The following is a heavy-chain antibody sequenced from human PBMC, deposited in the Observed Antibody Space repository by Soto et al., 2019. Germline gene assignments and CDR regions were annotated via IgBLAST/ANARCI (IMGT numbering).Heavy chain of an antibody. CDR2: TYHSGNP. CDR3: LIRPGFGHAFDI. D-gene: IGHD3-10*01. Sequence: SETLSLTCDVSGDTISTGGYTWAWIRQPPGKALEWIGHTYHSGNPYYNPSLKSRVIISVDRSKNQVSLKLSSVTAADTAVYYFLIRPGFGHAFDIRGPGTIVTV. J-gene: IGHJ3*02. V-gene: IGHV4-30-2*01. CDR1: GDTISTGGYT.